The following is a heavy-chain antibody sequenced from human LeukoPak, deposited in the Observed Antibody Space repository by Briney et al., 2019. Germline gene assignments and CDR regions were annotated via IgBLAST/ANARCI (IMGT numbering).Heavy chain of an antibody. CDR1: GGTFSSYA. CDR3: AKTFLTAYDTYFYYYGLDV. J-gene: IGHJ6*02. CDR2: IIPIFGTA. Sequence: RASVKVSCTASGGTFSSYAISWVRQAPGQGLEWVGGIIPIFGTANYAQKFQGRVTITADESTSTAYMELSSLRSVDTAVYYCAKTFLTAYDTYFYYYGLDVWGQGTPVTVSS. V-gene: IGHV1-69*13. D-gene: IGHD3-9*01.